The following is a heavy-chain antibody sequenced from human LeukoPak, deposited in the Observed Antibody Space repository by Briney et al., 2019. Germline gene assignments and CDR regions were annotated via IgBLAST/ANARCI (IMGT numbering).Heavy chain of an antibody. D-gene: IGHD6-25*01. CDR3: ARAMAARHDAFDI. CDR2: IYYSGST. CDR1: GGSISSYY. Sequence: SETLSLTCTVSGGSISSYYWSWIRQPSGKGLEWIGYIYYSGSTNYNSSLKSRVTISVDTSKNQFSLKLSSVTAADTAVYYCARAMAARHDAFDIWGQGTMVTVSS. V-gene: IGHV4-59*01. J-gene: IGHJ3*02.